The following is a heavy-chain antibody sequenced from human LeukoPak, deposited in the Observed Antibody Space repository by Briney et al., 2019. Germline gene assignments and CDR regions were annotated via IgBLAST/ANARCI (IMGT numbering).Heavy chain of an antibody. CDR2: INPNSGGT. D-gene: IGHD5-12*01. V-gene: IGHV1-2*02. J-gene: IGHJ4*02. CDR3: VRVYSGYENFDY. CDR1: GYTFIGNF. Sequence: ASAKVSCKAAGYTFIGNFIHWVRQAPGQGLEWMGWINPNSGGTQYAERFQGRVTMTRDTSINTAYMELSGLTSDDTVVYYCVRVYSGYENFDYSGQGALLSVSS.